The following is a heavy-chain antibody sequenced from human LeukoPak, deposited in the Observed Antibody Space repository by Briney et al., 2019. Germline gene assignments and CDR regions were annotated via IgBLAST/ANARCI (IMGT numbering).Heavy chain of an antibody. CDR3: ARDSDIVVVPAAPDY. D-gene: IGHD2-2*01. J-gene: IGHJ4*02. CDR1: GVTFSSYA. Sequence: GGSLRLSCAASGVTFSSYAMHWVRQAPGKGLEWVAVISYDGSNKYYADSVKGRFTISRDNSKNTLYLQMNSLRAEDTAVYYCARDSDIVVVPAAPDYWGQGTLVTVSS. V-gene: IGHV3-30*04. CDR2: ISYDGSNK.